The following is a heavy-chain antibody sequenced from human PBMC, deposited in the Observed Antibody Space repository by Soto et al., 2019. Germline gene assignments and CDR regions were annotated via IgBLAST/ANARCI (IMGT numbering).Heavy chain of an antibody. J-gene: IGHJ3*02. CDR2: FNPEDGET. D-gene: IGHD2-2*01. CDR3: ATKCTNRFAADAFDI. Sequence: QVQLVQSGAEVKKPGASVKVSCKVSGYTLTELSMHWVRQAPGKGLEWMGGFNPEDGETFYAQKFQGRVTMTEDTTTDTAYMELSSLRSEDTAVYYCATKCTNRFAADAFDIWGQGTMVTVSS. V-gene: IGHV1-24*01. CDR1: GYTLTELS.